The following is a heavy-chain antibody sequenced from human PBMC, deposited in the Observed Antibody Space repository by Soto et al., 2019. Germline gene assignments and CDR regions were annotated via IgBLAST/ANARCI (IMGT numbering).Heavy chain of an antibody. D-gene: IGHD2-15*01. Sequence: SETLSLTCTVSGGSVSSSSYYWGWVRQPPGKGLEWIGSVYYSGSTYYNPSLESRVTISVDKSKNQFSLKLSSVTAADTAVYYCARGLLFLYYYYYMDVWGKGTTVTVSS. CDR3: ARGLLFLYYYYYMDV. V-gene: IGHV4-39*01. CDR2: VYYSGST. CDR1: GGSVSSSSYY. J-gene: IGHJ6*03.